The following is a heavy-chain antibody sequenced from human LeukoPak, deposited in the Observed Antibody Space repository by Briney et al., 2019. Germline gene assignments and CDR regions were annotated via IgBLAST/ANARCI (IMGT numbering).Heavy chain of an antibody. D-gene: IGHD3-3*01. J-gene: IGHJ4*02. V-gene: IGHV4-30-4*08. CDR3: ARDAPFWSGYYYFDY. CDR2: IYYSGST. Sequence: PSQTLSLTCTVSGGSISSGDYYWSWVRQPPGKGLEWIGYIYYSGSTYYNPSLKSRVTISVDTPKNQFSLKLSSVTAADTAVYYCARDAPFWSGYYYFDYWGQGTLVTVSS. CDR1: GGSISSGDYY.